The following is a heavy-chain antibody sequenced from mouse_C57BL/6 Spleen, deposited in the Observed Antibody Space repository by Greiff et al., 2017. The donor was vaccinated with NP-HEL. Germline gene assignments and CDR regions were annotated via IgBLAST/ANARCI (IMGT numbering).Heavy chain of an antibody. Sequence: DVKLVESGGGLVKPGGSLKLSCAASGFTFSSYTMSWVRQTPEKRLEWVATISGGGGNTYYPDSVKGRFTISRDNAKNTLYLQMSSLRSEDTALYYCARQHYGSSAYFDYWGQGTTLTVSS. V-gene: IGHV5-9*01. CDR2: ISGGGGNT. CDR1: GFTFSSYT. D-gene: IGHD1-1*01. J-gene: IGHJ2*01. CDR3: ARQHYGSSAYFDY.